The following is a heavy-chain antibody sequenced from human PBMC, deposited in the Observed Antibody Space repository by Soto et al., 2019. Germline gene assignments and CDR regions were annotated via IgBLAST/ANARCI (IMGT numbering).Heavy chain of an antibody. Sequence: QVQLVQSGAEVKKPGSSVKVSCKASGGTFSSYTISWVRQAPGQGLEWMGRIIPILGIANYAQKFQGRVTITADKSTSTSYMGLSSLRSEDTAVYYCARAAYYDILPGASASLSGWGQGTLVTVSS. CDR3: ARAAYYDILPGASASLSG. J-gene: IGHJ4*02. V-gene: IGHV1-69*02. D-gene: IGHD3-9*01. CDR2: IIPILGIA. CDR1: GGTFSSYT.